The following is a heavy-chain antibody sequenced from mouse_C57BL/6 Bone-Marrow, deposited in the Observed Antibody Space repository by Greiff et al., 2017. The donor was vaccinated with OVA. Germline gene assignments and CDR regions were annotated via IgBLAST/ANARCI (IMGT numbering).Heavy chain of an antibody. D-gene: IGHD1-1*01. CDR3: ARREDGSSYWYFDV. CDR2: IYPRSGNT. V-gene: IGHV1-81*01. Sequence: QVQLQQSGAGLARPGASVKLSCKASGYTFTSYGISWVKQRTGQGLEWIGEIYPRSGNTYYNEKFKGKATLTADKSSSTAYMELRSLTSEDSAVYFCARREDGSSYWYFDVWGTGTTVTVSS. J-gene: IGHJ1*03. CDR1: GYTFTSYG.